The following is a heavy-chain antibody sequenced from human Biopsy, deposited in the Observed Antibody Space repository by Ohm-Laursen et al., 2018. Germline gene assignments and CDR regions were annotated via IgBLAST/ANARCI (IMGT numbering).Heavy chain of an antibody. V-gene: IGHV4-59*01. CDR3: ARDRGYYSDRTVPGYFDL. J-gene: IGHJ2*01. D-gene: IGHD3-22*01. CDR2: VYYTGSI. CDR1: GDSTSSYY. Sequence: SETLSLTCTVSGDSTSSYYWSWIRQPPGKGLQWIGYVYYTGSIDYNPSLQSRVTISVDTSKNHFSLRLRSVTPADTAIYYCARDRGYYSDRTVPGYFDLWGRGTLVTVSS.